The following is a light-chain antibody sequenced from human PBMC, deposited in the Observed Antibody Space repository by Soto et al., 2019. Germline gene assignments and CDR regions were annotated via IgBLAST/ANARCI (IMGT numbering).Light chain of an antibody. CDR3: QDYSVDYRT. CDR1: QSISSG. CDR2: KAS. V-gene: IGKV1-5*03. Sequence: DIPMTQSPSTLSASVGDRFTITCWASQSISSGLAWYQQKPGTASKLLFYKASRLHSGVSSRFSGSESGTEFSLTISSLQPDDVATYYGQDYSVDYRTFGQGTKVDTK. J-gene: IGKJ1*01.